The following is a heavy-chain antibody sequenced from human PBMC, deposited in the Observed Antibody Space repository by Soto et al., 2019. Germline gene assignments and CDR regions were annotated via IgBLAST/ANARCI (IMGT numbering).Heavy chain of an antibody. CDR1: GFIFTSPG. D-gene: IGHD1-26*01. CDR2: IWNDGSNK. Sequence: QVQLVESGGGVVQPGRSLRLSCAASGFIFTSPGMHWVRQAPGKGLEWVAVIWNDGSNKYYADSVKGRFTISRDNSKNTLYMQMNSLRAEDTAVYYCVRDPNSGSYHDYWGQGTLVTVSS. J-gene: IGHJ4*02. CDR3: VRDPNSGSYHDY. V-gene: IGHV3-33*01.